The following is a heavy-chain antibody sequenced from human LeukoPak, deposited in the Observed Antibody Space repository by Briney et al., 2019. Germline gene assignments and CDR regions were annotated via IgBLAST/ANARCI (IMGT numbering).Heavy chain of an antibody. Sequence: ASVKVSCKASVYTCTSYGISWVRQAPGQGLEWMGWISAYNGNTNYAQKLQGRVTMTTDTSTSTAYMELRSLRSDDTAVYYCARDGGIIVVVPAVDYWGQGTLVTVSS. CDR3: ARDGGIIVVVPAVDY. CDR1: VYTCTSYG. CDR2: ISAYNGNT. V-gene: IGHV1-18*04. J-gene: IGHJ4*02. D-gene: IGHD2-2*01.